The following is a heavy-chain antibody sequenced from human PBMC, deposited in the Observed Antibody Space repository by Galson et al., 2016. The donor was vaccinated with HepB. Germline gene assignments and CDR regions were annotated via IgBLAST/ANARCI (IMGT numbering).Heavy chain of an antibody. J-gene: IGHJ4*02. V-gene: IGHV3-20*04. CDR1: GFTFDDYG. CDR2: INWNGGRT. CDR3: ARAPYLYLADPAYYFDY. D-gene: IGHD3-3*02. Sequence: SLRLSCAASGFTFDDYGMSWVRQTPGKGLEWVSGINWNGGRTGYADSVKGRFTISRDHAKNSLYLQMNSLRAEGTALYYCARAPYLYLADPAYYFDYWGQGTLVTVSS.